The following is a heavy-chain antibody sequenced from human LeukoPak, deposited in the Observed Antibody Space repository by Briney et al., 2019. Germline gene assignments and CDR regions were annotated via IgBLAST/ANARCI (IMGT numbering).Heavy chain of an antibody. CDR3: ARHLSGVTGYTYGRGIDY. Sequence: GGSLRLSCAASGFTFSSYWMSWVRQAPGKGLEWVANIKKDGSEKYSVDSVKGRFTISRDNAKKSLYLQMNSLRAEDMAVYYWARHLSGVTGYTYGRGIDYWGQGTLVTVSS. V-gene: IGHV3-7*01. CDR1: GFTFSSYW. CDR2: IKKDGSEK. J-gene: IGHJ4*02. D-gene: IGHD5-18*01.